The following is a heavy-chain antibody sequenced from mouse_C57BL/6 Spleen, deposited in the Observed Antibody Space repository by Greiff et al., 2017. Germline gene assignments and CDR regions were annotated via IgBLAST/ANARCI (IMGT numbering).Heavy chain of an antibody. CDR1: GYAFSSYW. V-gene: IGHV1-80*01. Sequence: VNLVESGAELVKPGASVKISCKASGYAFSSYWMNWVKQRPGKGLEWIGQIYPGDGDTNYNGKFKGKATLTADKSSSTAYMQLSSLTSEDSAVYFCARSTGDVFAYWGQGTLVTVSA. CDR2: IYPGDGDT. D-gene: IGHD4-1*01. J-gene: IGHJ3*01. CDR3: ARSTGDVFAY.